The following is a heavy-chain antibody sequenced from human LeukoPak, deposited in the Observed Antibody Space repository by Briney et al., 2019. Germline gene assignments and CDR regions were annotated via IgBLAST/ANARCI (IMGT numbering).Heavy chain of an antibody. CDR3: ARAGSSSWLGNWFDP. J-gene: IGHJ5*02. V-gene: IGHV3-23*01. D-gene: IGHD6-13*01. CDR1: GFTFSIYA. Sequence: GGSLRLSCAASGFTFSIYAMSWVRQAPGKGLEWVSSISGSPDSTYYADSVKGRFTISRDNSKNTLYLQMNSLRPEDTAVYYCARAGSSSWLGNWFDPWGQGTLVTVSS. CDR2: ISGSPDST.